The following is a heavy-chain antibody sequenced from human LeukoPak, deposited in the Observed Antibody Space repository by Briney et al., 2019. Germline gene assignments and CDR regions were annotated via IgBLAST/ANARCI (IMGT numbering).Heavy chain of an antibody. CDR1: GFTFSSYE. D-gene: IGHD3-22*01. V-gene: IGHV3-21*04. Sequence: GGSLRLSCAASGFTFSSYEMNWVRQAPGKGLEWVSSISGDSTDIYYADSVKGRFTISRDNAKNSLYLQMTSLRAEDTAIYYCARRGYYDSSGYGFWGQGTLVTVSS. CDR3: ARRGYYDSSGYGF. CDR2: ISGDSTDI. J-gene: IGHJ4*02.